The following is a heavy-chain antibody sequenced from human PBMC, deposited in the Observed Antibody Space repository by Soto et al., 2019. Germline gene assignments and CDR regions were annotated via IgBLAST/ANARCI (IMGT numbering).Heavy chain of an antibody. D-gene: IGHD3-10*01. CDR2: IYYSGST. V-gene: IGHV4-39*01. Sequence: PSETLSLTCTVSGGSISSSSYYWGWIRQPPGKGLGWIGSIYYSGSTYYNPSLKSRVTISVDTSKNQFSLKLSSVTAADTAVYYCARTLLMVRGVRYFDYWGQGTLVTVSS. J-gene: IGHJ4*02. CDR3: ARTLLMVRGVRYFDY. CDR1: GGSISSSSYY.